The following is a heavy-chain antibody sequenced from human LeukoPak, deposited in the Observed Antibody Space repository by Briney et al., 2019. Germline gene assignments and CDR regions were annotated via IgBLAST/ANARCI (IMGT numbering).Heavy chain of an antibody. CDR2: VSHDGTNK. Sequence: QPGGSLRLSCAASGFTFTNAGIHWVRLAAGKGLEWVSFVSHDGTNKYYSDSVDGRFIVSRLNSQNTVYLQMNDLRPEDTATYYCASEDVDTGDFWGQGTLVTVSS. V-gene: IGHV3-30*01. D-gene: IGHD5-18*01. CDR3: ASEDVDTGDF. CDR1: GFTFTNAG. J-gene: IGHJ4*02.